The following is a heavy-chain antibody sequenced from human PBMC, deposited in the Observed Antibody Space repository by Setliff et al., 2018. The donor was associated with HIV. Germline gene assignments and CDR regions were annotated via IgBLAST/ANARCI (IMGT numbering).Heavy chain of an antibody. Sequence: ASVKVSCKASGYTFTNYYLHWVRQAPGQGLEWMGWINPNSSGTNYAQKFQGRVTMTRDTSISTAYMELSRLRYDDTAIYYCARDPFLWEVTPPWGQGTLVTVSS. J-gene: IGHJ5*02. CDR2: INPNSSGT. D-gene: IGHD3-10*01. CDR3: ARDPFLWEVTPP. CDR1: GYTFTNYY. V-gene: IGHV1-2*02.